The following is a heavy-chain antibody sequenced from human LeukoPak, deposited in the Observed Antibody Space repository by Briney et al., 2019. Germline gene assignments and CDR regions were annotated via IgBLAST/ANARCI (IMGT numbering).Heavy chain of an antibody. Sequence: PGGSLRLSCAASGFTFSSYSMNWVRQPPGKGLEWVSYISSVSSTIYYADSVKGRFTISRINGKNSLYLQMNSLRAEDTAVYYCARDMREYDFWSGLYDSWGQGTLVTVSS. CDR2: ISSVSSTI. CDR1: GFTFSSYS. CDR3: ARDMREYDFWSGLYDS. D-gene: IGHD3-3*01. J-gene: IGHJ5*01. V-gene: IGHV3-48*01.